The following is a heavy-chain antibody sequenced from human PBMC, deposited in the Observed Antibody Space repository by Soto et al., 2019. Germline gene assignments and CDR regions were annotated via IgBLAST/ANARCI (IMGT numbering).Heavy chain of an antibody. CDR3: ARGDEGCSGGSCYPTENLFDY. CDR1: GYTFTSYG. V-gene: IGHV1-18*01. CDR2: ISAYNGNT. Sequence: ASVKVSCKASGYTFTSYGISWVRQAPGQGLEWMGWISAYNGNTNYAQKLQGRVTMTTDTSTSTAYMELRSLRSDDTAVYYCARGDEGCSGGSCYPTENLFDYWGQGTLVTVSS. D-gene: IGHD2-15*01. J-gene: IGHJ4*02.